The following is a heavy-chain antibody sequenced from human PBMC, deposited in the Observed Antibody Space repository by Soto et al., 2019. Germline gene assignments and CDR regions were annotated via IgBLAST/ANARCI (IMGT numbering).Heavy chain of an antibody. D-gene: IGHD3-10*01. Sequence: QVQLVQSGAEVKRPGSSVKVSCTASGDTFNFYSINWVSQAPGLGLEWMGRVNPILSMSNYAQRFQGRVTMTADKSTSTAYMELSGLRSEDTAIYYCATSYGSGYRAFDFWGQGALVTVSS. V-gene: IGHV1-69*04. CDR3: ATSYGSGYRAFDF. CDR2: VNPILSMS. CDR1: GDTFNFYS. J-gene: IGHJ4*02.